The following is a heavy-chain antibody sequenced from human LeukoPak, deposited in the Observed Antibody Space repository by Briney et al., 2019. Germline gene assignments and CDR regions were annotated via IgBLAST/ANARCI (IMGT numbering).Heavy chain of an antibody. V-gene: IGHV3-9*01. CDR2: ISWNSGSI. CDR3: ARDLRVGATVGY. CDR1: GFTFDDYA. D-gene: IGHD1-26*01. J-gene: IGHJ4*02. Sequence: PGGSLRLSCAASGFTFDDYAMHWVRHAPGKGLEWVSGISWNSGSIGYADSVKGRFTISRDNAKNSLYLQMNSLRAEDTAVYYCARDLRVGATVGYWGQGTLVTVSS.